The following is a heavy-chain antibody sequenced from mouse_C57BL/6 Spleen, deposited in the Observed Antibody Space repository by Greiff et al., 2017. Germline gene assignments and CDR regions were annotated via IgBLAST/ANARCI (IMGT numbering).Heavy chain of an antibody. CDR3: TRGDLYYFED. Sequence: VQLQPSGAELVRPGASVTLSCKASGYTFTAYEMHWVKQTPVHGLEWIGAIDPETGGTDYNQKFKGKAILTADKSSSTAYMELRSLTSEDSAVYSCTRGDLYYFEDWSQGTSHTGSS. CDR2: IDPETGGT. CDR1: GYTFTAYE. J-gene: IGHJ2*02. V-gene: IGHV1-15*01.